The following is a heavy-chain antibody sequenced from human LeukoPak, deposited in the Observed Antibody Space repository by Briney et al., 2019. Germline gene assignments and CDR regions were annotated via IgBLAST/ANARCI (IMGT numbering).Heavy chain of an antibody. CDR3: AKDGNGIVGATHVDY. CDR1: GFTFSSYG. Sequence: PGGSLRLSCAASGFTFSSYGMSWVRQAPGKGLEWVSAISGSGGSTYYADSVKGRFTISRDNSKNTLYLQMNSLRAEDTAVYYCAKDGNGIVGATHVDYWGQGTLVTVSS. J-gene: IGHJ4*02. V-gene: IGHV3-23*01. D-gene: IGHD1-26*01. CDR2: ISGSGGST.